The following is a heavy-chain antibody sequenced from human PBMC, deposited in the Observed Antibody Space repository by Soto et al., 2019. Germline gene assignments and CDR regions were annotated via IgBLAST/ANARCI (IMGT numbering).Heavy chain of an antibody. CDR3: AREAVDTPTGGYYYYGMDV. CDR2: IWYDGSNK. D-gene: IGHD6-19*01. V-gene: IGHV3-33*01. CDR1: GFTFSSYG. J-gene: IGHJ6*02. Sequence: GGSLRLSCAASGFTFSSYGMHWVRQAPGKGLEWVAVIWYDGSNKYYADSVKGRFTISRDNSKNTLYLQMNSLRAEDTAVYYCAREAVDTPTGGYYYYGMDVWGQGTTVTVSS.